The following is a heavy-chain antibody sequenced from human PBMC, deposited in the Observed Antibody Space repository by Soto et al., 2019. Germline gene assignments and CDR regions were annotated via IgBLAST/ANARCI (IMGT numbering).Heavy chain of an antibody. Sequence: QVQLVESGGGVVQPGRSLRLSCAASGFTYSTYTMHWVRQAPGKGLEWVAVISYDGNNKFYADSVKGRFTISRDSTTQTLYPQMTSLRRVDSAMSCRARDGGSSTEHTCNYGTYFAYGGQGALVTVSS. CDR1: GFTYSTYT. D-gene: IGHD2-21*01. J-gene: IGHJ4*02. V-gene: IGHV3-30*14. CDR3: ARDGGSSTEHTCNYGTYFAY. CDR2: ISYDGNNK.